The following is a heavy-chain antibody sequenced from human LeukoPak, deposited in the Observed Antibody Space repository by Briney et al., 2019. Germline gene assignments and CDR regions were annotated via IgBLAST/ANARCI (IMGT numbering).Heavy chain of an antibody. CDR2: IYSGGST. J-gene: IGHJ4*02. V-gene: IGHV3-66*01. CDR3: ARSSMVRGVIDY. CDR1: GFTVNSNY. D-gene: IGHD3-10*01. Sequence: GSLRLSCVASGFTVNSNYMTWVRQAPGQGLEWVSVIYSGGSTFYADSVKGRFTISRDDSKNTLFLQVNSLRVEDTAVYYCARSSMVRGVIDYWGQGTLVTVSS.